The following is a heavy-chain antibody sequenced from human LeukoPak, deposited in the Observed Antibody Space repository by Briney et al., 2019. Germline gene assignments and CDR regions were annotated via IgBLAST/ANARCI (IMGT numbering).Heavy chain of an antibody. J-gene: IGHJ4*02. CDR1: GDSVSNYY. CDR3: XXXXXXXXGCRPYFDY. CDR2: IYYSEST. Sequence: PSETLSLTCTVSGDSVSNYYWSWIRQPPGKGLEWIGYIYYSESTNYNPSLKSRVTISTDTSKSQFSLNLRSVTAEDTGIYYFXXXXXXXXGCRPYFDYWGQGTQVTVSS. V-gene: IGHV4-59*02.